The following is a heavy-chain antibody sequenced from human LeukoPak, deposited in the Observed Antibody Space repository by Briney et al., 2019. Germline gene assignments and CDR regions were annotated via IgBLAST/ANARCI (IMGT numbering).Heavy chain of an antibody. J-gene: IGHJ4*02. D-gene: IGHD5-18*01. CDR1: GFTFSRYG. V-gene: IGHV3-33*01. Sequence: PGGSLRLSCAASGFTFSRYGLHWVRQAPGKGLEWVAVIRYDGSNKYYADSVKGRFTISRDNSKNTLYLQMNSLRAEDTAVYYCARVGRCGAAMEFFDYWGQGTLLTVST. CDR3: ARVGRCGAAMEFFDY. CDR2: IRYDGSNK.